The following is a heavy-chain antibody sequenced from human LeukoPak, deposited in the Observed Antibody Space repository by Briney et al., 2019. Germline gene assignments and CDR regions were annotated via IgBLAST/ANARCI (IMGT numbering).Heavy chain of an antibody. CDR2: IYPGDSDT. CDR1: GYSFTSYW. V-gene: IGHV5-51*01. CDR3: ARQHSSGWYGDAFDI. D-gene: IGHD6-19*01. J-gene: IGHJ3*02. Sequence: GESLKISCKGSGYSFTSYWIGWVRQMPGKGLEWMGIIYPGDSDTRYSPSFQGQVTISADKSISTAYLQWSSLKASDTAMYYCARQHSSGWYGDAFDIWGQGTMVTVSS.